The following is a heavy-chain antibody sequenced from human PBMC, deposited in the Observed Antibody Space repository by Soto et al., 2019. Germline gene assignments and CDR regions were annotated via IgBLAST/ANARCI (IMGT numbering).Heavy chain of an antibody. Sequence: GGSLRLSCAPSGFTYSSYGMYWVRQAPGKGLEWVAVIRYDGSYKNYADSVKGRFTISRDNSKNIVYLQMNSLSAEDTAVYYCARVGGWRSGDYYYELDVWGQGTTVTVSS. CDR1: GFTYSSYG. D-gene: IGHD3-10*01. V-gene: IGHV3-33*07. CDR3: ARVGGWRSGDYYYELDV. J-gene: IGHJ6*02. CDR2: IRYDGSYK.